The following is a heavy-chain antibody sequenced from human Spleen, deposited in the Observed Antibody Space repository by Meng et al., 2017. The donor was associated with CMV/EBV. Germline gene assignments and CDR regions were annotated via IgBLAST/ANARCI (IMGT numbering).Heavy chain of an antibody. D-gene: IGHD5-12*01. CDR1: GFTFSSYS. Sequence: SCAACGFTFSSYSMNWVRQAPGKGLEWVSSISSSSYIYYADSVKGRFTISRDNAKNSLYLQMNSLRAEDTAVYYCARDGSGYDGPLDYWGQGTLVTVSS. V-gene: IGHV3-21*01. CDR2: ISSSSYI. CDR3: ARDGSGYDGPLDY. J-gene: IGHJ4*02.